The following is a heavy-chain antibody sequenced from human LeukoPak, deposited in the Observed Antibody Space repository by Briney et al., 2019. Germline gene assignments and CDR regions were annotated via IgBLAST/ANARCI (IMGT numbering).Heavy chain of an antibody. D-gene: IGHD4-23*01. J-gene: IGHJ4*02. CDR2: IYYSVTT. Sequence: NPSETLSLTCTVSGGSISSSDYYWGWIRQPPGKGLEWIGSIYYSVTTYHNPSLKSRVTISVDTSKNQFSLKLNSVTAADTAVYYCARDRLRWPKIDYWGQGTLVTVSS. CDR1: GGSISSSDYY. CDR3: ARDRLRWPKIDY. V-gene: IGHV4-39*07.